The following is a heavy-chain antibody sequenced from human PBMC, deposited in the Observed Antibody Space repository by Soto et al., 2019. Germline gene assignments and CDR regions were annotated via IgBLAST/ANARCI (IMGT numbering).Heavy chain of an antibody. CDR3: ARSGIFGVVISFFDY. Sequence: GGSLILSCAASGFNFSSYSMHWVRQAPGKGLEWVAVISYDGSNKYYADSVKGRFTISRDNSKNTLYLQMNSLRAEDTAVYYCARSGIFGVVISFFDYWGQGTLVTVSS. CDR2: ISYDGSNK. D-gene: IGHD3-3*01. V-gene: IGHV3-30-3*01. J-gene: IGHJ4*02. CDR1: GFNFSSYS.